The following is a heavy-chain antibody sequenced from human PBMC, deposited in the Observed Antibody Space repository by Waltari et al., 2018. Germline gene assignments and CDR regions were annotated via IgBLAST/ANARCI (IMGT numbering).Heavy chain of an antibody. D-gene: IGHD3-10*01. Sequence: EVQLVESGGGLGQPGGSLRLACAATGFTVSSYWMHWVRNAPGKGLVWVSRINSHGSSTSYADSVKCRFTISRDNAKNTLYLQMNSLRAEYTAVYYCARDMNYYYGSVSSDYWGQGTLVTVSS. CDR2: INSHGSST. J-gene: IGHJ4*02. V-gene: IGHV3-74*01. CDR3: ARDMNYYYGSVSSDY. CDR1: GFTVSSYW.